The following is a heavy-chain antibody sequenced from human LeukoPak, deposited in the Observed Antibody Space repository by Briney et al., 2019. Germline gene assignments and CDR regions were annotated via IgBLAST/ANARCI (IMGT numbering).Heavy chain of an antibody. D-gene: IGHD5-12*01. Sequence: SETLSLTCTVSGGSISSYYWSWIRQPPGKGLEWIGYIYYSGSTNYNPSLKSRVTISVDTSKNQFSLKLSSVTAADTAVYYCARHGKYSGYDPLFDYWGQGILVTVSS. CDR2: IYYSGST. CDR1: GGSISSYY. V-gene: IGHV4-59*08. J-gene: IGHJ4*02. CDR3: ARHGKYSGYDPLFDY.